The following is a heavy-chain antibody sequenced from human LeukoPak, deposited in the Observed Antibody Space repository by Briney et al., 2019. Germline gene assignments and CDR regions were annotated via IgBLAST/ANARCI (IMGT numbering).Heavy chain of an antibody. V-gene: IGHV3-23*01. Sequence: PGGSLRLSCAASGFTFNSYTMSWIRQSPGKGLEWVSAISGSGGSTYHADSVRGRFTISRDNSRNTLYLQMNSLRAEDTAVYYCAKGLGATRGYYYYYYMDVWGKGTTVTVSS. CDR1: GFTFNSYT. D-gene: IGHD1-26*01. J-gene: IGHJ6*03. CDR2: ISGSGGST. CDR3: AKGLGATRGYYYYYYMDV.